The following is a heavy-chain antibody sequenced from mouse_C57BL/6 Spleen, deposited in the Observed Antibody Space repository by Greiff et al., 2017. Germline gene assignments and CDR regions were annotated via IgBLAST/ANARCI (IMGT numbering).Heavy chain of an antibody. CDR3: AISGPLYYYAMDY. Sequence: QVQLQQPGAELVKPGASVKVSCKASGYTFTSYWMHWVKQRPGQGLEWIGRIHPSDSDTNYNQKFKGKATLTVDKSSSTAYMQLTCLTSEDSAVYDRAISGPLYYYAMDYWGQGTSVTVSS. V-gene: IGHV1-74*01. J-gene: IGHJ4*01. CDR1: GYTFTSYW. CDR2: IHPSDSDT. D-gene: IGHD4-1*01.